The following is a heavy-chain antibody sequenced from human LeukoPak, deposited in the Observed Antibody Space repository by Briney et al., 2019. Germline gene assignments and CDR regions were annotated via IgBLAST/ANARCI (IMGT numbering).Heavy chain of an antibody. CDR2: VYSGGST. J-gene: IGHJ4*02. CDR1: GFXVSTNY. CDR3: ARGGYSSGWYRD. D-gene: IGHD6-19*01. Sequence: GGSLRLSCEASGFXVSTNYINWVRQAPGKGLEWVSVVYSGGSTYYADSVKGRFTISRDNSKNTLYLQMSSLRAEDTAVYYCARGGYSSGWYRDWGQGTLVTVSS. V-gene: IGHV3-53*01.